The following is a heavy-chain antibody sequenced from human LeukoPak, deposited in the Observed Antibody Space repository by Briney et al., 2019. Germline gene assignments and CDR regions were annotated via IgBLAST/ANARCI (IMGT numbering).Heavy chain of an antibody. V-gene: IGHV3-7*05. J-gene: IGHJ6*02. Sequence: PGGSLRLSCTASGFTFSTYWMSWVRQTPEKGLEWVANIKEDGSEEVYVDSVKGRFTISRDNAKSSLYLQMNSLRTEDTAVYYCARDPYSRSWSYGMDVWGQGTTVTVSS. CDR3: ARDPYSRSWSYGMDV. D-gene: IGHD6-13*01. CDR2: IKEDGSEE. CDR1: GFTFSTYW.